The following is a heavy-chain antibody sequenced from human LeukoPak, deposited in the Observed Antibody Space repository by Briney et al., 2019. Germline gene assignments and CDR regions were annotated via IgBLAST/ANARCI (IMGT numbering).Heavy chain of an antibody. CDR1: GFTFSSYS. D-gene: IGHD3-9*01. CDR2: ISSSSSYI. V-gene: IGHV3-21*01. Sequence: GGSLRLSCAASGFTFSSYSMNWVRQAPGKGLEWVSSISSSSSYIYYADSVKGRFTISRDNSKNTLYLQMNSLRAEDTAVYYCAKGPIYDILTGWRKTHNAFDIWGQGTMVTVSS. CDR3: AKGPIYDILTGWRKTHNAFDI. J-gene: IGHJ3*02.